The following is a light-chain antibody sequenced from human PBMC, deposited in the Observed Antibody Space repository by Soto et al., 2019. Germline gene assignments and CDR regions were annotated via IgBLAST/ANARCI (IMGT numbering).Light chain of an antibody. Sequence: EIVMTQAAATLSVSPGERATLSCRANQSVASDFAWYQQKPGQAPTLLIYDASTRASGVPARFSGRGSGTECTLTISSLQSEDFAVYYCQQYNYWPQTFGQGTKVDIK. CDR1: QSVASD. CDR2: DAS. V-gene: IGKV3-15*01. CDR3: QQYNYWPQT. J-gene: IGKJ1*01.